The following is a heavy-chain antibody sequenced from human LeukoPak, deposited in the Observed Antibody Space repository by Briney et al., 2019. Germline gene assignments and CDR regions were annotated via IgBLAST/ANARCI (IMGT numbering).Heavy chain of an antibody. J-gene: IGHJ4*02. D-gene: IGHD6-13*01. V-gene: IGHV3-21*01. CDR2: ISSSSYI. CDR3: AREGYSSSWLGGY. CDR1: GFTFSSYS. Sequence: SGGSLRLSCAASGFTFSSYSMNWVRQAPGKGLEWVSSISSSSYIYYADSVKGRFTISRDNAKNSLYLQMNSLRAEDTAVYYCAREGYSSSWLGGYWGQGTLVTVSS.